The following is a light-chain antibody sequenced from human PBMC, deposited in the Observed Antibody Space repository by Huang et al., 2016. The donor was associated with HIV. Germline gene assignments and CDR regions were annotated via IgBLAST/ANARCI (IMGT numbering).Light chain of an antibody. J-gene: IGKJ1*01. CDR3: QQYNSYSGT. V-gene: IGKV1-5*03. CDR1: QSIGSW. CDR2: KAS. Sequence: DIQMTQSPSTLSASVGDRVIITCRASQSIGSWLAWYQQKPGKAPKLLIYKASTLEGGVPSRFSGSGSWTEFTLTISSLQPDDFATYYCQQYNSYSGTFGPGTKVEIK.